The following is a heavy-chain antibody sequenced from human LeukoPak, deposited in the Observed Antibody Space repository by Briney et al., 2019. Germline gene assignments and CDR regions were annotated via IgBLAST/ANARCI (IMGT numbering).Heavy chain of an antibody. Sequence: GGSLRLSCAASGFTFSDYYMSWIRQAPGKGLEWVSYISSSGSTIYYADSVKGRFTIPRDNAKNSLYLQMNSMRAEDTAVYYCASEVGAKGDDYWGQGTLVTVSS. CDR2: ISSSGSTI. J-gene: IGHJ4*02. CDR3: ASEVGAKGDDY. CDR1: GFTFSDYY. V-gene: IGHV3-11*04. D-gene: IGHD1-26*01.